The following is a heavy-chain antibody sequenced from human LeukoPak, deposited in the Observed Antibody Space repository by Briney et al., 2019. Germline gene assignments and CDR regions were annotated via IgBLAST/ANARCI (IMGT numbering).Heavy chain of an antibody. D-gene: IGHD3-9*01. CDR3: AKDTPLGRYFDWPDY. CDR2: ISGSGGNT. CDR1: GFTFSSYA. V-gene: IGHV3-23*01. Sequence: PGGSLRLSCAASGFTFSSYAMSWVRQAPGKGLEWVSAISGSGGNTYYADSVKGRFTISRDNSKNTLYLQMISLRAEDTAVYYCAKDTPLGRYFDWPDYWGQGTLVTVSS. J-gene: IGHJ4*02.